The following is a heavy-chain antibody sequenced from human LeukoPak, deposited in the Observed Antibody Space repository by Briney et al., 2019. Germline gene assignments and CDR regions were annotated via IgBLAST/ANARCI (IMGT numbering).Heavy chain of an antibody. CDR1: GFTFSNAW. V-gene: IGHV3-15*01. D-gene: IGHD1-26*01. CDR2: IRSKTDGGTT. CDR3: TTDLALVGATTYFDY. J-gene: IGHJ4*02. Sequence: GGSLRLSCAASGFTFSNAWMSWVRQAPGKGLEWVGRIRSKTDGGTTDYAAPVKGRFTISRDDSKNTLYLQMNSLKTEDTAVYYCTTDLALVGATTYFDYWGQGTLVTVSS.